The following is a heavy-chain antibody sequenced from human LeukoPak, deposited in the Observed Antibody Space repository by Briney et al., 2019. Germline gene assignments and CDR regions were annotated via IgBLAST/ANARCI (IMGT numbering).Heavy chain of an antibody. CDR2: ISSGSTNT. CDR1: GFTFSSYA. V-gene: IGHV3-23*01. D-gene: IGHD1-1*01. CDR3: AKNNDFDY. Sequence: EPGGSLRLSCAASGFTFSSYAMSWVRPAPGKGLEWVSSISSGSTNTYYADSVKGRFTISRDNSKNTLYLQMNSLRAEDTALYYCAKNNDFDYWGQGTLVTVSS. J-gene: IGHJ4*02.